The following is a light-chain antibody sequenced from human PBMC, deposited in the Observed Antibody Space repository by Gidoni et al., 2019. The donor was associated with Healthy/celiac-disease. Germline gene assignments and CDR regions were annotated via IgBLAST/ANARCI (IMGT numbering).Light chain of an antibody. CDR3: QQRSKT. CDR1: QSVSSY. J-gene: IGKJ1*01. CDR2: DAS. Sequence: EIVLTQSPATLSLSPGERATLSCRASQSVSSYLAWYQQKPGQAPRLLIYDASNRATGIPARFSGSGSGTDFTLTISSLEPEDFAVYYCQQRSKTFXXXTKVEIK. V-gene: IGKV3-11*01.